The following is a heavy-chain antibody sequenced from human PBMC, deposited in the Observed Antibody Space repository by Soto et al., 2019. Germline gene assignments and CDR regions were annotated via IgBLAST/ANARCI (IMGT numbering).Heavy chain of an antibody. CDR3: AKASCFESLH. V-gene: IGHV3-23*01. J-gene: IGHJ4*02. D-gene: IGHD2-21*01. CDR2: IGGSVGST. Sequence: EVQLLESGGGLVQPGGSLRLSCAASGFIFSSYAMSWVRQAPGKGLEWVSAIGGSVGSTYYADSVKGRFTISRDNYKDTVYLQMNSLRAEDTAVYYCAKASCFESLHWGQGTLVTVSS. CDR1: GFIFSSYA.